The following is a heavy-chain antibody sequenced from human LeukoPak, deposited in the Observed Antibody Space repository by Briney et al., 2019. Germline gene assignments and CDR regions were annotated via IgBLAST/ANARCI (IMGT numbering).Heavy chain of an antibody. CDR1: GFTFDDYA. Sequence: PGGSLRLSCAASGFTFDDYAMHWVRQAPGKGLEWVSGISWNSGSIGYADSVKGRFTISRGNAKNSLYLQMNSLRAEDTALYYCAATSRMGYFDYWGQGTLVTVSS. J-gene: IGHJ4*02. CDR2: ISWNSGSI. V-gene: IGHV3-9*01. CDR3: AATSRMGYFDY. D-gene: IGHD2-8*01.